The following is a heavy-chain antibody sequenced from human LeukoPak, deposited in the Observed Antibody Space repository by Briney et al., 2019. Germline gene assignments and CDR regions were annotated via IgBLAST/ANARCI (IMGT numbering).Heavy chain of an antibody. D-gene: IGHD1-26*01. CDR2: IYYSGST. Sequence: SQTLSLTCTVSGGSISSGDYYWSWIRQPPGKGLEWIGYIYYSGSTNYNPSLKSRVTISVDTSKNQFSLKLSSVTAADTAVYYCARGASGSYFWFDPWGRGTLVTVSS. V-gene: IGHV4-61*08. CDR3: ARGASGSYFWFDP. CDR1: GGSISSGDYY. J-gene: IGHJ5*02.